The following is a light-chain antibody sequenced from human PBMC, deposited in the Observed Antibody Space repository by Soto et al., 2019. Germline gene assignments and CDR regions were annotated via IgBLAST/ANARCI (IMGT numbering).Light chain of an antibody. J-gene: IGKJ5*01. CDR2: GAS. V-gene: IGKV3-15*01. CDR1: QSVGSRF. CDR3: QQYHNWPPIT. Sequence: EIVLTQSPGTLSLSPWERATLSCRASQSVGSRFLAWYQQKPGQAPRLLIYGASNRASGIPARFSGSGSETDFTLTISSLQSEDSAVYYCQQYHNWPPITFGQGTRLEIK.